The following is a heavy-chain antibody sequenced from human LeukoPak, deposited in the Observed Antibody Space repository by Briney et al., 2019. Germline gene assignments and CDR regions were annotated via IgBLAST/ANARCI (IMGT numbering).Heavy chain of an antibody. CDR1: GFTFSDYY. CDR3: ARSRRFLEWLTFDY. CDR2: ISSSGSTI. V-gene: IGHV3-11*01. D-gene: IGHD3-3*01. Sequence: GVLRLSCAASGFTFSDYYMSWIRQAPGRGLEWVSYISSSGSTIYYADSVKGRFTISRDNAKNSLYLQMNSLRAEDTAVYYCARSRRFLEWLTFDYWGQGTLVTVSS. J-gene: IGHJ4*02.